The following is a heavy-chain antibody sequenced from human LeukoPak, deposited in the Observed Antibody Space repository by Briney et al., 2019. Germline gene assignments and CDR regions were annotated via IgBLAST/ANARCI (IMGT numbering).Heavy chain of an antibody. J-gene: IGHJ6*03. CDR3: AKGLPSGRYPTGCMDV. D-gene: IGHD3-10*01. Sequence: GGSLRLSCAASGFTFSSHAMNWVRQDPGKGLEWVSVITATGDVTKYADSVKGRFTISRDNAKNTLYLQMNSLRAEDTAVYYCAKGLPSGRYPTGCMDVWGKGTTVTVSS. CDR2: ITATGDVT. V-gene: IGHV3-23*01. CDR1: GFTFSSHA.